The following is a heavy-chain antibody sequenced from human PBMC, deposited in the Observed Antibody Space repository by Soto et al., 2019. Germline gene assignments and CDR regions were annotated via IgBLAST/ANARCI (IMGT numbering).Heavy chain of an antibody. CDR3: ATVYCATTSCYAPFDY. CDR1: GFTFSNAW. V-gene: IGHV3-15*01. D-gene: IGHD2-2*01. CDR2: IKTNSDGGTV. Sequence: EVHLVESGGGLVKAGGSLRLSCAASGFTFSNAWMSWVRQATGKGLEWIGRIKTNSDGGTVDYASPVKGRFTISRDDSKSMLYLDLNSLKTEDTGVYFCATVYCATTSCYAPFDYWGKGTLVTVSS. J-gene: IGHJ4*02.